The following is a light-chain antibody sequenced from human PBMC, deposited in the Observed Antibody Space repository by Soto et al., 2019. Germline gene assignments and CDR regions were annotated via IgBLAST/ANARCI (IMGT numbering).Light chain of an antibody. CDR2: RHN. J-gene: IGLJ1*01. CDR3: AAWDGSLSGYV. Sequence: QAVVTQPPSASGTPGQRVTISCSGSRSNIGSNFVYWYQQLPGTAPKLFIYRHNQRPSGVPDRFSGSKSGTSASLAISGLRSEDEADYYCAAWDGSLSGYVFGTGTKLTVL. V-gene: IGLV1-47*01. CDR1: RSNIGSNF.